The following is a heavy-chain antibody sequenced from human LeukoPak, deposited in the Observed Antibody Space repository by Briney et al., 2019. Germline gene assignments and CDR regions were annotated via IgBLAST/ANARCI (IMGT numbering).Heavy chain of an antibody. J-gene: IGHJ6*01. CDR1: GFTFSSYS. D-gene: IGHD1-26*01. CDR3: AKMKGHPLPKYYMDV. CDR2: INPSSGSI. Sequence: GGSLRLSCTASGFTFSSYSMNWVRQAPGKGLEWISYINPSSGSIYYADSVKGRFTISRDNSKNTLYLEMNSLRAEDTAIYYCAKMKGHPLPKYYMDVWGQGATVTVSS. V-gene: IGHV3-48*01.